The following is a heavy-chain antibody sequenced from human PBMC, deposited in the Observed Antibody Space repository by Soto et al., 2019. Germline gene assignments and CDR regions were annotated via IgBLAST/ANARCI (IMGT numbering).Heavy chain of an antibody. CDR3: ARATGADKEDY. CDR2: MNEYGSER. CDR1: GFIFSSYW. V-gene: IGHV3-7*04. J-gene: IGHJ4*02. D-gene: IGHD3-10*01. Sequence: EVQLVESGGGLVQPGGSLRLSCSASGFIFSSYWMSWLRQAPGKGLEWVASMNEYGSERYYVDSVKGRFTISRNNAKNSRYLQMNSLRVEDTAVYYCARATGADKEDYWGQGTLVTVSS.